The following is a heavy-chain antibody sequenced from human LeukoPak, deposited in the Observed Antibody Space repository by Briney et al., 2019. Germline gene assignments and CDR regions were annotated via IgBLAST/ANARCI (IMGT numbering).Heavy chain of an antibody. J-gene: IGHJ4*02. CDR3: ARTSYYDTNPFDY. D-gene: IGHD3-22*01. V-gene: IGHV4-59*11. CDR2: IYYSGST. Sequence: SETLSLTCTVSGGSISSHYWGWIRQPPGKGLEWIGYIYYSGSTNYNPSLKSRVTISVDTSKNQFSLKLSSVTAADTAVYYCARTSYYDTNPFDYWGQGTLVTVSS. CDR1: GGSISSHY.